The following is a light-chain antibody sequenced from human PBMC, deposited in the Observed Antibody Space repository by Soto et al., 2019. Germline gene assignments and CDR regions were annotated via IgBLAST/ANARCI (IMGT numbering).Light chain of an antibody. CDR3: QQYNTWPLT. Sequence: EIVMTQSPSTLSVSPGERATISCRASQSVSNDLAWYQQKPGQAPRLLIYGASTRATGIPARFSGSGSGTEFTLTISSLQSEDFAVYYCQQYNTWPLTFGGGTKVEVK. CDR2: GAS. J-gene: IGKJ4*01. CDR1: QSVSND. V-gene: IGKV3-15*01.